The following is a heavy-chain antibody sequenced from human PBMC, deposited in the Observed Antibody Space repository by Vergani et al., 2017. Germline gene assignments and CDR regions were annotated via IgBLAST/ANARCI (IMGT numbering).Heavy chain of an antibody. Sequence: EVQLVESGGGVVQPGGSLRLSCAASGFTFDDYVMHWVRQAPGKGLEWVSLISGDGGSTYYADSVKGRFTISRDNSKNSLYLQMNSLRAEDTAVYYCARVTQAAGYWGQGTLVTVSS. CDR2: ISGDGGST. J-gene: IGHJ4*02. V-gene: IGHV3-43*02. CDR3: ARVTQAAGY. D-gene: IGHD2-15*01. CDR1: GFTFDDYV.